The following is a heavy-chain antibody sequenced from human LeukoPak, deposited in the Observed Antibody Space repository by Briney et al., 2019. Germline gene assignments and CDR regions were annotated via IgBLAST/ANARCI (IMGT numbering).Heavy chain of an antibody. CDR2: IYYSGSA. J-gene: IGHJ4*02. Sequence: SETLSLTCTVSGGSISSSSYYWGWICQPPGKGLEWIGSIYYSGSAYYSPSLKSRVTISVDTSKNQLSLKLSSVTAADTAVYYCARGGITFGGVIFPPDYWGQGTLVTVSS. CDR1: GGSISSSSYY. CDR3: ARGGITFGGVIFPPDY. V-gene: IGHV4-39*07. D-gene: IGHD3-16*01.